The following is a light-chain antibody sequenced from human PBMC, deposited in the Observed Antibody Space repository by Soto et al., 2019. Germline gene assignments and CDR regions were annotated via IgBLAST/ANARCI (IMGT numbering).Light chain of an antibody. Sequence: EIVMTQSPATLSVSPGERATLSCRASQSVSSNLAWYQQKPGQAPRLLISGASTRATGIPARFSGSGSGTEFTLTISSLQSEDFAIYYCQKYNNWPRRGCTFGQGTELEIK. CDR3: QKYNNWPRRGCT. CDR1: QSVSSN. V-gene: IGKV3-15*01. CDR2: GAS. J-gene: IGKJ2*02.